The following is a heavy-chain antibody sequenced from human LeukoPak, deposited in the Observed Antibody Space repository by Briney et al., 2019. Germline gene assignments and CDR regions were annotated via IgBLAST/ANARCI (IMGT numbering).Heavy chain of an antibody. J-gene: IGHJ4*02. CDR1: GFSLSTSGVG. CDR3: AHSLYKAAAANFDY. V-gene: IGHV2-5*02. CDR2: SKWDDEK. D-gene: IGHD6-13*01. Sequence: SGPTLVHPTPPLTLTSTFSGFSLSTSGVGVGWMRQPPEKDLEWIALSKWDDEKSYNTSRKSRQTSTQDTSKNQVVLTMANMDPVDTATYYCAHSLYKAAAANFDYWGQGTLVTASS.